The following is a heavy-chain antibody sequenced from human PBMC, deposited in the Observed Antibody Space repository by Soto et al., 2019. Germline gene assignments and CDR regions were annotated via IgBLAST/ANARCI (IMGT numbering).Heavy chain of an antibody. D-gene: IGHD3-16*01. V-gene: IGHV1-18*01. J-gene: IGHJ6*02. CDR2: ISPYNDYT. CDR3: ARGGYYDNSWGKLSHYGLDV. Sequence: QVQLAQSANEVKKPGASVRVSCKAAGYTFIRYGIAWVRQAPGQGLEWRGWISPYNDYTVYAQKFQGRVSMTADTSTRTVYMTLRGLKSEDTAVYYCARGGYYDNSWGKLSHYGLDVWGHGTSVSVSS. CDR1: GYTFIRYG.